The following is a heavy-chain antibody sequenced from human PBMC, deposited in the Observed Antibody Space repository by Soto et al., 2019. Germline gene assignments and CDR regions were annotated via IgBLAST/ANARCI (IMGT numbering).Heavy chain of an antibody. CDR3: ARAMSRGDYGDADFDY. CDR2: ISSSSSYI. V-gene: IGHV3-21*01. D-gene: IGHD4-17*01. CDR1: EFTFSSYS. Sequence: PGGSLRLSCAASEFTFSSYSMNWVRQAPGKGLEWVSSISSSSSYIYYADSVKGRFTISRDNVKNSLYLQMNSLRAEDTAVYYCARAMSRGDYGDADFDYWGQGTLVTVSS. J-gene: IGHJ4*02.